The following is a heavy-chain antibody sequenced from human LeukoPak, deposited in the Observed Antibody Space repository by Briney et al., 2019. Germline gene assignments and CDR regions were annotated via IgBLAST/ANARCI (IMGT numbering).Heavy chain of an antibody. CDR1: GYTFTSYY. Sequence: ASVKVSCKASGYTFTSYYMHWVRQAPGQGLEWMGWISAYNGNTNYAQNLQGRVTMTTDTSTSTAYMELRSLRSDDTAVYYCARDQWGSQSSDYWGQGTLVTVSS. CDR3: ARDQWGSQSSDY. J-gene: IGHJ4*02. D-gene: IGHD1-26*01. V-gene: IGHV1-18*04. CDR2: ISAYNGNT.